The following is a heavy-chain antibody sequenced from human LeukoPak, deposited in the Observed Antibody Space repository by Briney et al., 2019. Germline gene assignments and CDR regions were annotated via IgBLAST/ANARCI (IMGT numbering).Heavy chain of an antibody. CDR2: INPNSGGT. V-gene: IGHV1-2*02. D-gene: IGHD3-10*01. J-gene: IGHJ5*02. CDR1: GYTFTGYY. Sequence: ASVKVSCKASGYTFTGYYMHWVRQAPGQGLEWMGWINPNSGGTNYAQKFQGRVTMTRDTSISTAYMELSRLRSDDTAVYYCARDRRYYYGSGGTAYLFDPWGQGTLVTVSS. CDR3: ARDRRYYYGSGGTAYLFDP.